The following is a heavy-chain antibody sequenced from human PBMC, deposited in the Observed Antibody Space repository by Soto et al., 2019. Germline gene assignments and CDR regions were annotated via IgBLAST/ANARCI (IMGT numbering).Heavy chain of an antibody. CDR2: IYSGGST. D-gene: IGHD1-26*01. V-gene: IGHV3-66*01. CDR3: AGESSSGNSYFDY. Sequence: EVQLVESGGGLVQPGGSLRLSCAASGFTVSSSNMRWVRQAPGKGPEWVSLIYSGGSTYYADSVKGRFTISRDNSKNTLFLQMNSVRADDTAMYYCAGESSSGNSYFDYWGRGTLVAVSS. CDR1: GFTVSSSN. J-gene: IGHJ4*02.